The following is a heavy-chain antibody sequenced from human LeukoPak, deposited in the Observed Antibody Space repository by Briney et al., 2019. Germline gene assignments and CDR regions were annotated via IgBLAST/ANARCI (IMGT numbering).Heavy chain of an antibody. CDR2: ISAYNGNT. J-gene: IGHJ3*02. D-gene: IGHD2-15*01. V-gene: IGHV1-18*01. Sequence: GASVKVSCKASGYTFTSYGISLVRQAPGQGLEWMGWISAYNGNTNYAQKFQGRGTMTRDMSASTLYMELSSLRSEDTAGYYFTSDKEAARSGDGSDMWGEERMVTVSS. CDR3: TSDKEAARSGDGSDM. CDR1: GYTFTSYG.